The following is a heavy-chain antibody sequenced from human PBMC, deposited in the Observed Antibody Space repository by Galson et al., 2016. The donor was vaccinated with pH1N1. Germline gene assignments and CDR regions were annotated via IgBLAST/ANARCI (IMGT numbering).Heavy chain of an antibody. CDR2: IYTSGST. CDR3: AGEDRIAAVGSTGYYYYGMDV. D-gene: IGHD6-13*01. V-gene: IGHV4-61*02. CDR1: GGSISSDSYY. J-gene: IGHJ6*02. Sequence: LSLTCTVSGGSISSDSYYWSWIRQPAGKGLEWIGRIYTSGSTNYNPSLKSRVTISVDTSKNQFSLKLSSVTAADTAVYYCAGEDRIAAVGSTGYYYYGMDVWGQGTTVTVSS.